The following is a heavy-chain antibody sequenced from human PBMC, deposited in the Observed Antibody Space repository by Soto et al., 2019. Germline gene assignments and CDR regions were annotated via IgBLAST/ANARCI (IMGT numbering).Heavy chain of an antibody. CDR3: ARDVYDSTHNAYLDY. Sequence: PSETLSLTCTISGGSISSYYWSWIRQPPGKGLEWIGCIYYTGSTNYNPSLKSRVTISVDTSKSQFSLKLSSVTAADTAVYYCARDVYDSTHNAYLDYWGQSSLVTVSS. CDR2: IYYTGST. J-gene: IGHJ4*02. D-gene: IGHD3-22*01. CDR1: GGSISSYY. V-gene: IGHV4-59*01.